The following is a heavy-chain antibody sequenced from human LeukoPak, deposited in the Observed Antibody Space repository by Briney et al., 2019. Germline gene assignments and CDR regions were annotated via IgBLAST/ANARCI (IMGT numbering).Heavy chain of an antibody. V-gene: IGHV4-39*02. J-gene: IGHJ6*02. Sequence: SETLSLTCTVSGGSINIRSYYWGWIRQPPGKGLEWIGSIYYTGTTNYNPSLKSRVTISADTSKNHFSLKLTSVTAADTAMYYCARRKYSSSWTYYYGMDVWGQGTTVTVSS. D-gene: IGHD6-13*01. CDR2: IYYTGTT. CDR3: ARRKYSSSWTYYYGMDV. CDR1: GGSINIRSYY.